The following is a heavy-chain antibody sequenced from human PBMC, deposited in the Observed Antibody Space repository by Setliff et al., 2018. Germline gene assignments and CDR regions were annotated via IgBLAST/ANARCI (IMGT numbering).Heavy chain of an antibody. CDR3: AREVRSSGWYGEDAFDI. V-gene: IGHV3-11*04. CDR1: GFIFSDYH. CDR2: ISGSGNII. Sequence: GGSLRLSCVPSGFIFSDYHMSWIRQAPGKGLDWVAYISGSGNIIYYADSVKGRFTISRDNAKNSLYLQMNSLRAEDTAVYYCAREVRSSGWYGEDAFDIWGQGTMVTVSS. J-gene: IGHJ3*02. D-gene: IGHD6-19*01.